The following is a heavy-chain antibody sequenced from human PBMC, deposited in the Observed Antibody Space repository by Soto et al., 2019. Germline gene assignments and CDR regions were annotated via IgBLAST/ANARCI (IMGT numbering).Heavy chain of an antibody. CDR1: GFTFSNAW. J-gene: IGHJ1*01. V-gene: IGHV3-15*01. Sequence: EVQLVESGGGLVKPGGSLRLSCAASGFTFSNAWMSWVRQAPGKGLEWVGRIKSKTDGGTTDYAAPVKGRFTISRDDSKHTLYLQMNSLKTEDTAVYYCTTATGYYGDTLGEYFQHWGQGTLVTVSS. D-gene: IGHD4-17*01. CDR3: TTATGYYGDTLGEYFQH. CDR2: IKSKTDGGTT.